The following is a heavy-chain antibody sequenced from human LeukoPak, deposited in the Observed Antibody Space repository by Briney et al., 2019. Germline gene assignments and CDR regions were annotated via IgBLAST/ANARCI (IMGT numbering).Heavy chain of an antibody. CDR1: GGTFSSYA. J-gene: IGHJ4*02. D-gene: IGHD2-21*02. Sequence: SVKVSCKASGGTFSSYAISWVRQAPGRGLEWMGRIIPIFGTANYAQKFQGRVTITTDESTSTAYMELSSLRSEDTAVYYCAREGLAYCGGDCYSLNWGQGTLVTVSS. V-gene: IGHV1-69*05. CDR3: AREGLAYCGGDCYSLN. CDR2: IIPIFGTA.